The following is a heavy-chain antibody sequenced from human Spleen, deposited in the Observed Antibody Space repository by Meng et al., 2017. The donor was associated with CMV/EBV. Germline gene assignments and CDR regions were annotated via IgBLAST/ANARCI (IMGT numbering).Heavy chain of an antibody. V-gene: IGHV1-69*10. D-gene: IGHD2-2*02. CDR3: ARAGYCSSTSCYTGWFDH. CDR2: IIPILGIA. CDR1: CSSYA. Sequence: CSSYAISGVRRAPGQGLEWMGGIIPILGIANYAQKFQGRVTITADKSTSTAYMELSSLRSEDTAVYYCARAGYCSSTSCYTGWFDHWGQGTLVTVSS. J-gene: IGHJ5*02.